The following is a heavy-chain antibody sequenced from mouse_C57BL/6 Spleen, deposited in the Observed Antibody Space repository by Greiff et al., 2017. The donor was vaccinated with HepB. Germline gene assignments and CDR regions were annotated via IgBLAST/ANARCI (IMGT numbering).Heavy chain of an antibody. CDR3: ARDLYYYGSSYFDY. CDR1: GYSITSGYY. J-gene: IGHJ2*01. Sequence: DVHLVESGPGLVKPSQSLSLTCSVTGYSITSGYYWNWIRQFPGNKLEWMGYISYDGSNNYNPSLKNRISITRDTSKNQFFLKLNSVTTEDTATYYCARDLYYYGSSYFDYWGQGTTLTVSS. V-gene: IGHV3-6*01. D-gene: IGHD1-1*01. CDR2: ISYDGSN.